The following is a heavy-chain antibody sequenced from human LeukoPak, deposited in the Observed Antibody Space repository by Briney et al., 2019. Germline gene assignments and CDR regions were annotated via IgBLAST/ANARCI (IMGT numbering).Heavy chain of an antibody. V-gene: IGHV4-39*01. CDR3: ASHDGRGGNTMGALDS. D-gene: IGHD2-2*01. Sequence: SETLSLTCTVSGGSFNSGSHHWGWFRQSPGKGLEWIGSLYYSRTTYYNPSLNSRVTISVVTSKNQFSLQLNSVTAADTAVYYCASHDGRGGNTMGALDSWGQGSLVTVSS. J-gene: IGHJ4*02. CDR1: GGSFNSGSHH. CDR2: LYYSRTT.